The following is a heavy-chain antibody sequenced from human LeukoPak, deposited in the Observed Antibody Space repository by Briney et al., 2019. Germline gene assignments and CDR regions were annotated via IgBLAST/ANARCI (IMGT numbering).Heavy chain of an antibody. CDR3: AKSLGSSTYYYYMDV. Sequence: GGSLRLSCAASGFTFSSYGMHWVRQAPGKGLEWVAVISYDGSNKYYADSVKGRFTISRDNSKNTLYLQMNSLRAEDTAVYYCAKSLGSSTYYYYMDVWGKGTTVTVSS. V-gene: IGHV3-30*18. D-gene: IGHD6-25*01. CDR1: GFTFSSYG. J-gene: IGHJ6*03. CDR2: ISYDGSNK.